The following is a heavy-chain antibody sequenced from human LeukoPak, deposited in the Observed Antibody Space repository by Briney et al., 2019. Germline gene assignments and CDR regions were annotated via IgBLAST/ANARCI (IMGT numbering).Heavy chain of an antibody. CDR2: IIPVFGTA. D-gene: IGHD3-22*01. CDR3: AREEYYYDSSGYYVHNAYFDY. J-gene: IGHJ4*02. V-gene: IGHV1-69*13. CDR1: GGTFSSYA. Sequence: ASVKVSCKASGGTFSSYAISWVRQAPGQGLEWMGGIIPVFGTANYAQKFQGRVTITADESTSTAYMELSSLRSEDTAVYYCAREEYYYDSSGYYVHNAYFDYWGQGTLVTVSS.